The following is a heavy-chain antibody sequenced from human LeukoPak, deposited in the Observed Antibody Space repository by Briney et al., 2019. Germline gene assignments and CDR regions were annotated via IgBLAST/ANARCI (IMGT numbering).Heavy chain of an antibody. V-gene: IGHV4-4*07. D-gene: IGHD4-23*01. J-gene: IGHJ3*02. CDR3: ARAPRGGGAFDI. CDR2: IYTSGST. CDR1: GGSTSSYY. Sequence: MSSETLSLTCTVSGGSTSSYYWSWIRQPAGKGLEWIGRIYTSGSTNYNPSLKSRVTMSVDTSKKQFSLKLSSVTAADTAVYYCARAPRGGGAFDIWGQGTMVTVSS.